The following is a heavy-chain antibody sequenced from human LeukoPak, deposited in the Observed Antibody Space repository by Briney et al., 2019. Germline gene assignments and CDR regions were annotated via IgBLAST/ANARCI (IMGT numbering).Heavy chain of an antibody. D-gene: IGHD6-13*01. CDR1: GGTFSSYA. Sequence: SVKVSCKASGGTFSSYAISWVRQAPGQGLEWMGGIIPIFGTANYAQKFQGRVTIITDESTSTAYMELRSLRSEDPAVYHCARDLSSSWYAHFDYWGQGTLVTVSS. CDR3: ARDLSSSWYAHFDY. V-gene: IGHV1-69*05. J-gene: IGHJ4*02. CDR2: IIPIFGTA.